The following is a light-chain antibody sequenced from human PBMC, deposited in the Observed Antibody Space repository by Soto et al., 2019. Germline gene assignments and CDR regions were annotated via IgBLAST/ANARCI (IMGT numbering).Light chain of an antibody. CDR2: DAS. CDR1: QGISSA. CDR3: KQFNSYPPT. V-gene: IGKV1-13*02. Sequence: AIQLTQSPSSLSASVGDRVTITCRASQGISSALAWYQQKPGKAPKLLIYDASSLESGVPSRFSGSGSGTDFTLSISSLQPDYFAYYYCKQFNSYPPTYGQGTKVEIK. J-gene: IGKJ1*01.